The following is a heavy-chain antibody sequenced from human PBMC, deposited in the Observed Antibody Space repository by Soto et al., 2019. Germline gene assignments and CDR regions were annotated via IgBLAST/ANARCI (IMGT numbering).Heavy chain of an antibody. Sequence: SETLSLTCTFSGGSISSGDYYWSWIRQPPGKGLEWIGSIYYSGSTYYNPSLKSRVTISVDTSKNQFSLKLSSVTAADTAVYYCGRPGRGYSYGYVLGGFDYWGQGTLVTVSS. J-gene: IGHJ4*02. V-gene: IGHV4-39*01. D-gene: IGHD5-18*01. CDR1: GGSISSGDYY. CDR3: GRPGRGYSYGYVLGGFDY. CDR2: IYYSGST.